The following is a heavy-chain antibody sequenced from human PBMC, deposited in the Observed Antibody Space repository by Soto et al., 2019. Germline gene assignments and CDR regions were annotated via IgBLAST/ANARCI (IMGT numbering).Heavy chain of an antibody. D-gene: IGHD3-22*01. CDR3: ATGKYYYDSSGYYYWFDP. J-gene: IGHJ5*02. Sequence: ASVKVSCKVSGYTLTELSMHWVRQAPGKGLEWMGGFDPEDGETIYAQKFQGRVTMTEDTSTDTAYMELSSLRSEDTAVYYCATGKYYYDSSGYYYWFDPWGQGTLVTVSS. CDR2: FDPEDGET. CDR1: GYTLTELS. V-gene: IGHV1-24*01.